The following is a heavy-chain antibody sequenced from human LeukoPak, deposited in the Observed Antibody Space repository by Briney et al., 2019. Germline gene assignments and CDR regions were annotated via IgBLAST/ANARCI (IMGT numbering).Heavy chain of an antibody. CDR3: ARDGIAAAGRGYNWFDP. J-gene: IGHJ5*02. D-gene: IGHD6-13*01. V-gene: IGHV1-18*04. Sequence: ASVKVSCKASGYTFTSYGISWVRQAPGQGLEWMGWIGAYNGNTNYAQKLQGRVTMTTDTSTSTAYMELRSLRSDDTAVYYCARDGIAAAGRGYNWFDPWGQGTLVTVSS. CDR2: IGAYNGNT. CDR1: GYTFTSYG.